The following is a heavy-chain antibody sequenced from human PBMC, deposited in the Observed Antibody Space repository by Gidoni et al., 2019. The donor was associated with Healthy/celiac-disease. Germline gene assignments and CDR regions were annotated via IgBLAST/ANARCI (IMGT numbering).Heavy chain of an antibody. D-gene: IGHD2-2*02. CDR1: GFTFSSYA. CDR3: ARGYCSSTSCYTYYYGMDV. CDR2: IGTAGDT. J-gene: IGHJ6*02. V-gene: IGHV3-13*01. Sequence: EVQLVESGGGLVQPGGSLRLSCSASGFTFSSYAMHWVRHATGKGLEWVSAIGTAGDTYYPGSVKGRFTISRENAKNSLYLQMNSLRAGDTAVYYCARGYCSSTSCYTYYYGMDVWGQGTTVTVSS.